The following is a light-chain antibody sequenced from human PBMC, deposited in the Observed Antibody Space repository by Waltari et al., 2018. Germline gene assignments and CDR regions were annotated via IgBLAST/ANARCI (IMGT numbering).Light chain of an antibody. CDR1: QSVNNNY. CDR2: GAS. Sequence: EIVLTQSPGTLSLSPGERATLSCRASQSVNNNYLAWYQQKPGQAPRLLIYGASTRATGIPDRFRGSGSGTDFTLTTSRLEPEDFAAYYCQQYATSPEAFGGGTKVDIK. J-gene: IGKJ4*01. CDR3: QQYATSPEA. V-gene: IGKV3-20*01.